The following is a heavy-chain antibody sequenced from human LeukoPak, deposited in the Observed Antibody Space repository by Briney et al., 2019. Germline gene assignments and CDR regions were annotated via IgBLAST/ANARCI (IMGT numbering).Heavy chain of an antibody. D-gene: IGHD3-22*01. CDR3: TTDYCSSTSCAWYYYDSSGY. Sequence: AGGSLRLSCAASGFTFSNAWMSWVRQAPGKGLEWVGRIKSKTDGGTTDYAAPVKCSFTISRDDSKNTLYLQMNSLKTEDTAVYYCTTDYCSSTSCAWYYYDSSGYWGQGTLVTVSS. CDR2: IKSKTDGGTT. V-gene: IGHV3-15*01. J-gene: IGHJ4*02. CDR1: GFTFSNAW.